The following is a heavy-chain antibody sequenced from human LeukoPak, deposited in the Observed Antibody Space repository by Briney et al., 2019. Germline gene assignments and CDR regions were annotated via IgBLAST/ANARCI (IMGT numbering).Heavy chain of an antibody. V-gene: IGHV1-2*04. CDR3: VRGGYFDSPPPSNWFDP. CDR1: GYTFTGYY. D-gene: IGHD3-9*01. Sequence: ASVKVPCKASGYTFTGYYMHWVRQAPGQGLEWMGWINPNSGGTHYAQKFQGWVTMTRDTSISTAYMELSRLRSDDTALYCCVRGGYFDSPPPSNWFDPWGQGTLVTVPS. J-gene: IGHJ5*02. CDR2: INPNSGGT.